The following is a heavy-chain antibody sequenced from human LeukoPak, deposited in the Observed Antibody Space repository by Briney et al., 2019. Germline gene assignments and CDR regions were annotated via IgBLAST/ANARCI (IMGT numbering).Heavy chain of an antibody. Sequence: GGSLRLSCTGSGFRFGGYALSWVHQAPGKGLEWVGFIRSKALYGTSEYAASVEGRFTISRDDSNNIAYLQMNSLKTEDTAVYFCVRESVRDYYFDYWGQGTLVTVSS. V-gene: IGHV3-49*04. J-gene: IGHJ4*02. CDR2: IRSKALYGTS. D-gene: IGHD3-10*02. CDR3: VRESVRDYYFDY. CDR1: GFRFGGYA.